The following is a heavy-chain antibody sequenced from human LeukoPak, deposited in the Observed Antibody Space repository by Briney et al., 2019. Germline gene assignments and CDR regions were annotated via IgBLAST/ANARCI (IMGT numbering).Heavy chain of an antibody. Sequence: SETLSLTCTVSGGSISNFYWTWIRQSAERGLEWIGRIHATGSTRYNPSLESRITLSVDTSNRQLYLKLDPVTAADTAVYYCARDRGSGWAFVDSWGQGTLVTVSS. V-gene: IGHV4-4*07. CDR1: GGSISNFY. J-gene: IGHJ4*02. CDR3: ARDRGSGWAFVDS. D-gene: IGHD6-19*01. CDR2: IHATGST.